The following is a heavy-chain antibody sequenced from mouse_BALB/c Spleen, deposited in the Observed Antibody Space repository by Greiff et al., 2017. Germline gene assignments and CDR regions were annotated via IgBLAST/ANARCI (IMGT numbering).Heavy chain of an antibody. CDR3: ARFGNLDY. V-gene: IGHV1S41*01. CDR1: GYTFTSYW. J-gene: IGHJ2*01. Sequence: DLVKPGASVKLSCKASGYTFTSYWINWIKQRPGQGLEWIGRIAPGSGSTYYNEMFKGKATLTVDTSSSTAYMQLSSLTSEDSAVYYCARFGNLDYWGQGTTLTVSS. D-gene: IGHD2-1*01. CDR2: IAPGSGST.